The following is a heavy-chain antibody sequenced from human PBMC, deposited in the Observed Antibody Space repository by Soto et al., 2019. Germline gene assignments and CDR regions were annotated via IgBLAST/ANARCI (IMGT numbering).Heavy chain of an antibody. V-gene: IGHV3-21*01. CDR2: ISSSSSYI. D-gene: IGHD3-16*01. CDR1: GFTFSSYS. Sequence: GGSLRLSCAASGFTFSSYSMNWVRQAPGKGLEWVSSISSSSSYIYYADSVKGRFTISRDNAKNSLYLQMNSLRAEDTAVYYCARLMMASRTFDYWGQGTLVTVSS. J-gene: IGHJ4*02. CDR3: ARLMMASRTFDY.